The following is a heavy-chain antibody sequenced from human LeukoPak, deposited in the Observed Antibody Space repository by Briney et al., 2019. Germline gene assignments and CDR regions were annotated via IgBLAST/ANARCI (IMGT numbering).Heavy chain of an antibody. V-gene: IGHV4-4*07. CDR2: IYSSGST. Sequence: SETLSLTCTVSGGSISSYYWSWIRQPAGKGLEWIGRIYSSGSTNYNPSLKSRVTMSVDTSKNQFSLRLSSVTAADTAVYYCATARIAARPFKRFDPWGQGTLVTVSS. CDR1: GGSISSYY. CDR3: ATARIAARPFKRFDP. J-gene: IGHJ5*02. D-gene: IGHD6-6*01.